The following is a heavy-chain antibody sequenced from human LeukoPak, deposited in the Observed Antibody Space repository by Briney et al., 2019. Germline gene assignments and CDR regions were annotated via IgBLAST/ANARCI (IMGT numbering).Heavy chain of an antibody. CDR3: AKEGSSWYPYYFDY. J-gene: IGHJ4*02. D-gene: IGHD6-13*01. V-gene: IGHV3-23*01. CDR2: ISGSGGST. Sequence: PGGSLRLSCAASGFTFSNFWMHWVRLAPGKGLEWVSAISGSGGSTYYADSVKGRFTISRDNSKNTLYLQMNSLRAEDTAVYYCAKEGSSWYPYYFDYWGQGTLVTVSS. CDR1: GFTFSNFW.